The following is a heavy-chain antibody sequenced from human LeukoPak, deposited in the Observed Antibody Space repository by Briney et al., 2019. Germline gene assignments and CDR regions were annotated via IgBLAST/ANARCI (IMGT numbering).Heavy chain of an antibody. Sequence: GGSLRLSCAASGFTFSTYNMNWVRQAPGKGLEWVSSISSSSDYIYYADSMKGRFTISRDNARNSLYLQMNSLRAEDTAVYYCARDFLTNWFDPWGQGTLVTVSS. J-gene: IGHJ5*02. D-gene: IGHD4/OR15-4a*01. V-gene: IGHV3-21*01. CDR3: ARDFLTNWFDP. CDR2: ISSSSDYI. CDR1: GFTFSTYN.